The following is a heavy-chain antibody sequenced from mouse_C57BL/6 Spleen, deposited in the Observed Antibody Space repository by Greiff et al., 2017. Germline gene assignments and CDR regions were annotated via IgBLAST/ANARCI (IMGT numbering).Heavy chain of an antibody. V-gene: IGHV5-6*01. CDR2: ISSGGSYT. D-gene: IGHD1-1*01. CDR1: GFTFSSYG. Sequence: EVNLVESGGDLVKPGGSLKLSCAASGFTFSSYGMSWVRQTPDKRLEWVATISSGGSYTYYPDSVKGRFTISRDNAKNTLYLQMSSLKSEDTAMYYCARLPRELRGWFAYWGQGTLVTVSA. J-gene: IGHJ3*01. CDR3: ARLPRELRGWFAY.